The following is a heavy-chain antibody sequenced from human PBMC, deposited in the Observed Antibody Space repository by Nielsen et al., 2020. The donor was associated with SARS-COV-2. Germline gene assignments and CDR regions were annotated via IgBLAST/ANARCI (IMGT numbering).Heavy chain of an antibody. D-gene: IGHD5-18*01. J-gene: IGHJ4*02. Sequence: ASVKVSCKASGYTFTSYYMHWVRQAPGQGLEWMGIINPSGGSTNYAQKFQGRVTITADESTSTAYMELSSLRSEDTAVYYCARDGGHSYEYWGQGTLVTVSS. CDR3: ARDGGHSYEY. CDR1: GYTFTSYY. CDR2: INPSGGST. V-gene: IGHV1-46*01.